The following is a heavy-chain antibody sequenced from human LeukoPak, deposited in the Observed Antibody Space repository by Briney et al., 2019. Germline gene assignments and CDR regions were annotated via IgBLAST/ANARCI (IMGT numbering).Heavy chain of an antibody. D-gene: IGHD2-2*01. CDR2: INHSGST. Sequence: SETLSLTCAVYGGSFSGYYWSWIRQPPGKGLEWIGEINHSGSTNYNPSLKSRVTISVDTSKNQFSLKLSSVTAADTAVYYCARDPVVPAATTSGAFDIWGQGTMVTVSS. CDR1: GGSFSGYY. CDR3: ARDPVVPAATTSGAFDI. V-gene: IGHV4-34*01. J-gene: IGHJ3*02.